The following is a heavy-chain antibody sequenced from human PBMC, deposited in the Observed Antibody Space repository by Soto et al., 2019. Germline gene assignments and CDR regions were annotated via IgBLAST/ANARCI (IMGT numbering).Heavy chain of an antibody. CDR2: ISYDGSNK. Sequence: QVQLVESGGGVVQPGRSLRLSCAASGFTFSSYAMHWVRQAPGKGLEWVAVISYDGSNKYYADSVKGRFTISRDNSKNTLYLQMNSLRAEDTAVYYCARDLEIVVVITTPAYWGQETLVTVSS. D-gene: IGHD3-22*01. CDR1: GFTFSSYA. J-gene: IGHJ4*02. CDR3: ARDLEIVVVITTPAY. V-gene: IGHV3-30-3*01.